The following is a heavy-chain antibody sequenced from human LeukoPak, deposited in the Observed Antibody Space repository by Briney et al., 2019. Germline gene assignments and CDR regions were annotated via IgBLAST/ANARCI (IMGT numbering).Heavy chain of an antibody. CDR2: ISSSSTI. J-gene: IGHJ4*02. D-gene: IGHD3-3*01. Sequence: QTGGSLRLSCAASGFTFSSYSMNWVRQAPGKGLEWVSYISSSSTIYYADSVKGRFTISRDNAKNSLYLQMNSLRDEDTAVYYCARDGETAFDYWGQGTLVTVSS. CDR1: GFTFSSYS. CDR3: ARDGETAFDY. V-gene: IGHV3-48*02.